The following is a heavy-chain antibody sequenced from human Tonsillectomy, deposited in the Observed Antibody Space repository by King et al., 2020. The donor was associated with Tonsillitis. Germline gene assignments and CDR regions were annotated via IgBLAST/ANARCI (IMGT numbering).Heavy chain of an antibody. V-gene: IGHV4-34*01. Sequence: VQLQQWGAGLSKPSETLSLTCAVYGGSFSGYYWSWIRQPPGKGLEWIGEINHSGSTKNNPSLQSRVTISVDTSKNRFSLKLSSVTAADTAVYYCARLVAGTSYYNYGMDVWGQGTTVTVSS. CDR1: GGSFSGYY. CDR2: INHSGST. CDR3: ARLVAGTSYYNYGMDV. D-gene: IGHD1-1*01. J-gene: IGHJ6*02.